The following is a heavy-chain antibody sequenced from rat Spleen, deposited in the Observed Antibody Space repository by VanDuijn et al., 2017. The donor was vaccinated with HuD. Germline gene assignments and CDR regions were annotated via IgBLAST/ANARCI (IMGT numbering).Heavy chain of an antibody. D-gene: IGHD1-1*01. CDR1: FYSITSSYR. Sequence: EVQLQESGPGLVKPSQSLSLTCSVTFYSITSSYRWNWIRKFPGNKLEWMGYINSAGSTNYNPSLKSRISITRDTSKNQFFLQVNSVTTEDTATYYCTTGLQWGQGVMVTVSS. CDR3: TTGLQ. J-gene: IGHJ2*01. V-gene: IGHV3-3*01. CDR2: INSAGST.